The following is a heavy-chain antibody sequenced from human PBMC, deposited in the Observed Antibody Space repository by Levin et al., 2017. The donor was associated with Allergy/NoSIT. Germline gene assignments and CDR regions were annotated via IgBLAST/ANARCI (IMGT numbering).Heavy chain of an antibody. J-gene: IGHJ4*02. CDR1: GFTFSSYW. CDR3: ARGGPTLWFGEF. D-gene: IGHD3-10*01. V-gene: IGHV3-7*04. CDR2: IKQDGSEK. Sequence: GESLKISCAASGFTFSSYWMSWVRQAPGKGLEWVANIKQDGSEKYYVDSVKGRFTISRDNAKNSLYLQMNSLRAEDTAVYYCARGGPTLWFGEFWGQGTLVTVSS.